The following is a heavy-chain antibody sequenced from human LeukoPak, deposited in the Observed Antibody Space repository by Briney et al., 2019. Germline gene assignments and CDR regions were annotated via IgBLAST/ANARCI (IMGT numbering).Heavy chain of an antibody. CDR1: GFTFSSYW. Sequence: GGSLRLSCAASGFTFSSYWMSWVRQAPGKGLEWVANIKQDGSEKYYVDSVKGRFTISRDNAKNSLYLQMNSLRAEDTAVYYCARDLRAGTVVYYYGMDVWGQGTTVTVSS. J-gene: IGHJ6*02. CDR2: IKQDGSEK. V-gene: IGHV3-7*01. D-gene: IGHD4-23*01. CDR3: ARDLRAGTVVYYYGMDV.